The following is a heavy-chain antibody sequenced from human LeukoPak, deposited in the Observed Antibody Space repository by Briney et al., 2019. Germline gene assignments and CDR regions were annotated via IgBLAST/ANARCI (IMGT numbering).Heavy chain of an antibody. D-gene: IGHD5-12*01. CDR2: IIPIFGTA. V-gene: IGHV1-69*05. CDR1: GGTFSSYA. J-gene: IGHJ5*02. Sequence: EASVKVSCKASGGTFSSYAISWVRQAPGQGLEWMGGIIPIFGTANYAQKFQGRVTITTDESTSTAYMELSSLRSEDTAVYYCGRSDRGSKNWLTPGGQGTLVTVSS. CDR3: GRSDRGSKNWLTP.